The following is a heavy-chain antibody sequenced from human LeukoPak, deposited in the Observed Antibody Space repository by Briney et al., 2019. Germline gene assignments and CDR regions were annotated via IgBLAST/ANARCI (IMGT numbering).Heavy chain of an antibody. V-gene: IGHV3-7*01. CDR3: ARGYCSGGSCYSGFDY. J-gene: IGHJ4*02. Sequence: AGGSLRLSCEASGFTLTDNWMSWVRQAPGKGLEWLANIKQDGSVKYYVDSVKGRFTISRDNAKNSLYLQMNSLRAEDTAVYYCARGYCSGGSCYSGFDYWGQGTLVTVSS. CDR2: IKQDGSVK. CDR1: GFTLTDNW. D-gene: IGHD2-15*01.